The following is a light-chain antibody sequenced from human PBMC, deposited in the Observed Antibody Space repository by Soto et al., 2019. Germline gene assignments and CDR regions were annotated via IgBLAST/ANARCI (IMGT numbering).Light chain of an antibody. V-gene: IGKV3-15*01. CDR3: QQYHKWPPFT. J-gene: IGKJ4*01. CDR2: GAS. Sequence: EVGMTQSPATLSVSPGERATLSCRASQSVSSNLAWYQQKPGQTPRLLMYGASTRATGIPARFSGSGSGTEFTLTISSLQSEDFAVYHCQQYHKWPPFTFGGGTKVEIK. CDR1: QSVSSN.